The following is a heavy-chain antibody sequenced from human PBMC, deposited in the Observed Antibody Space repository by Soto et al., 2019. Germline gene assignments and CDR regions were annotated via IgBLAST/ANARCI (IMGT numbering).Heavy chain of an antibody. V-gene: IGHV3-33*08. Sequence: GGSLRLSCAVSGFTFSDYGMHWIRQAPGKGLDWVAIIWFDGSNKNYADSVKGRFTISRDNSKNTLYLEMNSLRADDTAVYYCASVNGDYVFDYWGQGTQVTVSS. J-gene: IGHJ4*02. CDR1: GFTFSDYG. D-gene: IGHD4-17*01. CDR2: IWFDGSNK. CDR3: ASVNGDYVFDY.